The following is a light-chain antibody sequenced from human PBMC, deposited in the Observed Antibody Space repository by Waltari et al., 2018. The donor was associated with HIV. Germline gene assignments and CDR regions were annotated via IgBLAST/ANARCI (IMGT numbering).Light chain of an antibody. Sequence: DIQMTQSPASLSASVGDKVTITCRTSQSISRSLHWYQQRPGKAPKFLIYDASSLQSGVPSRFSGSGSGTDFTLTISSLQPEDFATYFCHQTYSLPHTFGQGTRLEIK. CDR3: HQTYSLPHT. CDR2: DAS. CDR1: QSISRS. V-gene: IGKV1-39*01. J-gene: IGKJ5*01.